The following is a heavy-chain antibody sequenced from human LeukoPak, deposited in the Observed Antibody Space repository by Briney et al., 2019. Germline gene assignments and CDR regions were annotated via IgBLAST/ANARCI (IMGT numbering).Heavy chain of an antibody. V-gene: IGHV3-73*01. CDR2: IRSKLKSYTT. J-gene: IGHJ4*02. D-gene: IGHD1-7*01. CDR3: AKPKVPGLELRDYFDY. CDR1: GFNFSGSA. Sequence: GGSLRLSCAASGFNFSGSAMHWVRQASGKGLEWVGRIRSKLKSYTTAYTASVKVRFTISRDDSKNTAYLQMNSLKTEDTAVYYCAKPKVPGLELRDYFDYWGQGTLVTVSS.